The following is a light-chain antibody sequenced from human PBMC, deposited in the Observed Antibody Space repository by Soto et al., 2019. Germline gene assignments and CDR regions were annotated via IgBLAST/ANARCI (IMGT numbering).Light chain of an antibody. V-gene: IGKV1-5*01. CDR3: QQYDSYSWT. J-gene: IGKJ1*01. CDR2: DAY. Sequence: DIQMTQSPSTLSASVGDRVTITCRASQTISSWLAWYQQLPGKAPKLLIYDAYTLETGVPSRFSGSGSGTDFTLTISSLHADDFATYYCQQYDSYSWTFGQGTKVEV. CDR1: QTISSW.